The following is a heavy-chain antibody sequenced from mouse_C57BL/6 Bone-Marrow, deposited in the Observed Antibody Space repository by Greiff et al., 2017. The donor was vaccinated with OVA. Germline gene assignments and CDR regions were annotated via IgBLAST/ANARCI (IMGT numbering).Heavy chain of an antibody. CDR3: VKEGYYYGSSSWFAY. J-gene: IGHJ3*01. CDR1: GFTFNTYA. V-gene: IGHV10-3*01. Sequence: DVMLVESGGGLVQPKGSLKLSCAASGFTFNTYAMHWVRQAPGKGLEWVARIRSKSSNYATYYADSVKDRFTISRDDSQSMLYLQMNNLKTEDTAMYYCVKEGYYYGSSSWFAYWGQGTLVTVSA. CDR2: IRSKSSNYAT. D-gene: IGHD1-1*01.